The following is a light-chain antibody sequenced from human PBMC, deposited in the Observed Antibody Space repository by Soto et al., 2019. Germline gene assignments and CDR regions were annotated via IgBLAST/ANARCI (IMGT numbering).Light chain of an antibody. J-gene: IGKJ2*01. Sequence: VLTQSPVTLSLSPGERVTLSCGATQSGPTTSIVWYQHRPGLAPRLLVDGASRRATGIPDRISGGGSHLIISRLEPEDFAVYYCQLYGDSPPYTFGQGTKVEIK. CDR3: QLYGDSPPYT. CDR1: QSGPTTS. CDR2: GAS. V-gene: IGKV3D-20*01.